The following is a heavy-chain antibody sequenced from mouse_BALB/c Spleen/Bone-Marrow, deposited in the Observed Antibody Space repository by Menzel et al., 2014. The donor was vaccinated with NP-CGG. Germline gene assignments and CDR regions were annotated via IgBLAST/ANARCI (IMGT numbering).Heavy chain of an antibody. CDR3: ARIYYYGRGYFDY. D-gene: IGHD1-1*01. Sequence: EVQLQQSGAELVKPGASVKLSCTASGFNIKDTYMHWVKQRPEQGLEWIGRIDPANGNTKYDPKFQGKATITADTSSNTANLQLSSLTSEDTAVYYCARIYYYGRGYFDYWGQGTTLTVSS. J-gene: IGHJ2*01. V-gene: IGHV14-3*02. CDR1: GFNIKDTY. CDR2: IDPANGNT.